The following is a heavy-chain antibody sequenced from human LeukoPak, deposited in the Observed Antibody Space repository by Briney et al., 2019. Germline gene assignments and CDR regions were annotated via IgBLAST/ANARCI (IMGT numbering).Heavy chain of an antibody. CDR2: IYYSGST. CDR1: GGSISSYY. Sequence: KPSETLSLTCTVSGGSISSYYWSWIRQPPGKGLEWIGYIYYSGSTNYNPSLKSRVTISVDTSKNQFSLKLSSVTAADTAVYYCAREVGNDSSGYYFDYWGQGTLVTVSS. CDR3: AREVGNDSSGYYFDY. D-gene: IGHD3-22*01. J-gene: IGHJ4*02. V-gene: IGHV4-59*01.